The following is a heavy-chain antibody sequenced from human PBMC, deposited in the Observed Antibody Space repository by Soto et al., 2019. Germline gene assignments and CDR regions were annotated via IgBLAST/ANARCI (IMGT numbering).Heavy chain of an antibody. CDR1: GFGFSYYA. V-gene: IGHV3-30*03. D-gene: IGHD2-15*01. Sequence: QVQLVESGGGVVQPGRSVRLSCAASGFGFSYYAMHWVRQAPGKGLEWVAVIAYDSSKKYYADSVKGRFTISRDNSKNTLYLQMNSLRDDDTAVYYCASPYCSGGSCYLTEYFQYWGQGTLVTVSS. CDR3: ASPYCSGGSCYLTEYFQY. J-gene: IGHJ1*01. CDR2: IAYDSSKK.